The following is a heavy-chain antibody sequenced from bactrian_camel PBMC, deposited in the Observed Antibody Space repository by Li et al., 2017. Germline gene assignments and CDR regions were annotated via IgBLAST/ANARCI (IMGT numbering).Heavy chain of an antibody. CDR3: AARWTRGGLCRATADFHY. Sequence: HVQLVESGGGSVQAGGSLRLSCAASGYTANRRCMGWFRQAPGKEREGIATISTDASSFYYSDAVKGRFTISQDNAKNTLYLQMNRLKTENTGMYYCAARWTRGGLCRATADFHYWGQGTQVTVS. CDR2: ISTDASSF. V-gene: IGHV3S1*01. CDR1: GYTANRRC. D-gene: IGHD1*01. J-gene: IGHJ4*01.